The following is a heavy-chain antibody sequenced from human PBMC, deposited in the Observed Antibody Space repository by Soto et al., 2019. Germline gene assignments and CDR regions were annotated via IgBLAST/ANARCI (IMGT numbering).Heavy chain of an antibody. Sequence: SETLSLTCAVSSGSISSSNWWSWVRQPPGKGLEWIGEIYHSGSTNYNPSLKSRVTISVDKSKNQFSLKLSSVTAADTAVYYRARTTYYYGSGSGWFDPWGQGTLVTVSS. CDR3: ARTTYYYGSGSGWFDP. J-gene: IGHJ5*02. V-gene: IGHV4-4*02. CDR1: SGSISSSNW. CDR2: IYHSGST. D-gene: IGHD3-10*01.